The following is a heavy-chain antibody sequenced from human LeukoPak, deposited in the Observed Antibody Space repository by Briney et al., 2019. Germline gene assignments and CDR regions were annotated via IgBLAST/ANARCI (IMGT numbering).Heavy chain of an antibody. V-gene: IGHV3-53*01. D-gene: IGHD6-19*01. J-gene: IGHJ4*02. CDR2: IYSGGST. CDR1: GFTVSSNY. CDR3: ARVHSSGWYEIFDY. Sequence: GGSLRLSCAASGFTVSSNYMSWVRQAPGKGLEWVSVIYSGGSTYYADSVKGRFTISRDNSKNTLYPQMNSLRAEDTAVYYCARVHSSGWYEIFDYWGQGTLVTVSS.